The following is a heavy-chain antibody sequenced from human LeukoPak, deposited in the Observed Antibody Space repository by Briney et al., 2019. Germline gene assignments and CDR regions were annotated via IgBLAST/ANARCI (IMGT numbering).Heavy chain of an antibody. D-gene: IGHD3-22*01. Sequence: SVKVSCKASGGTFSSYAISWVRQAPGQGLEWMGRIIPILGIANYAQKFQGRVTITADKSTSTAYMELSSLRSEDTAVYYCASSYDSSGYYPFYWGQGTLVTVSS. V-gene: IGHV1-69*04. CDR2: IIPILGIA. CDR1: GGTFSSYA. J-gene: IGHJ4*02. CDR3: ASSYDSSGYYPFY.